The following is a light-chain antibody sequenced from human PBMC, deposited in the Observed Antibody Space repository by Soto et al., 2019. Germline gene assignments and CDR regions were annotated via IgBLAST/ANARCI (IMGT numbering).Light chain of an antibody. J-gene: IGLJ1*01. Sequence: QSVLTQPASVSGSPEQSITISCTGTSSDVGDYNYVSWYQQHPGKAPKLMIYDVSNRPSGVSNRFSGSKSGSTASLTISGLQAEDEADYYCSSYTSSTTRVFGTGTKLTVL. CDR2: DVS. CDR3: SSYTSSTTRV. V-gene: IGLV2-14*01. CDR1: SSDVGDYNY.